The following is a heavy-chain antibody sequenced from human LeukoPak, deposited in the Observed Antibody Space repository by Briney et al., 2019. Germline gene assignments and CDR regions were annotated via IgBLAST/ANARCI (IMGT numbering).Heavy chain of an antibody. Sequence: GRSLRLSCAASGFTISGYVMHWVRQAPGKGLEWVSSITGAGNFIYYGDSVKGRFTVSRDNAKNSVYLQMSSLRVEDTAVYYCARAGGELQPLEWWGQGTRVTISS. V-gene: IGHV3-21*01. CDR3: ARAGGELQPLEW. J-gene: IGHJ4*02. CDR1: GFTISGYV. D-gene: IGHD3-16*01. CDR2: ITGAGNFI.